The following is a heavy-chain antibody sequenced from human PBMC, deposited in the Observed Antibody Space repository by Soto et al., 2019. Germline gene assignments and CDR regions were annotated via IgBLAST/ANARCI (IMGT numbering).Heavy chain of an antibody. Sequence: QVQLQESGPRLAKPSQTLSLTCAVSGGSINSYDYYWSWIRQPPGKGLVWIGYIFYTGSTFYNPSFKSRLTMSVDTSKNQFSLKLRSVTAADTAVYFCARVTESLGVYGMDVWGQGTTVTVSS. J-gene: IGHJ6*02. CDR3: ARVTESLGVYGMDV. V-gene: IGHV4-30-4*01. D-gene: IGHD3-3*01. CDR2: IFYTGST. CDR1: GGSINSYDYY.